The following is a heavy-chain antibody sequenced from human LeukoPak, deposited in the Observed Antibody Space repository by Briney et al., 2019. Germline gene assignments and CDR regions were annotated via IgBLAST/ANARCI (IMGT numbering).Heavy chain of an antibody. D-gene: IGHD1-26*01. Sequence: PGTSLRPSCAANGNTFRSYGMKGVRPVPAKGLERVAIISYDGSVKYYADSVKGRFTISRDSFNDTLYLQMNSLRPDDSAVYYCARDRSGSYSRDYWGQGTLVTVSS. CDR3: ARDRSGSYSRDY. CDR2: ISYDGSVK. J-gene: IGHJ4*02. CDR1: GNTFRSYG. V-gene: IGHV3-30*03.